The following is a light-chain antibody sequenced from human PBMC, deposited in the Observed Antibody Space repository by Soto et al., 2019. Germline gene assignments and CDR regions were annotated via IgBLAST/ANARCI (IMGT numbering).Light chain of an antibody. J-gene: IGKJ5*01. CDR3: QQYENSPIT. Sequence: EIVMTQSPATLSVSPLEVATLSFMASQSVSSNLAWYQQKPGQAPRLLIYGASTRATGIPARFSGSGSETDFTLSITRLEPQDFAMYYCQQYENSPITFGLGTRLEI. V-gene: IGKV3-15*01. CDR2: GAS. CDR1: QSVSSN.